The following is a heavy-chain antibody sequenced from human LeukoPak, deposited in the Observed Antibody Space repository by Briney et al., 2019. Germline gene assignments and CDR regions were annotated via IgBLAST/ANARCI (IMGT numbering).Heavy chain of an antibody. V-gene: IGHV4-59*08. D-gene: IGHD6-19*01. CDR1: AGSISRYY. CDR3: AIRRSSYFYY. J-gene: IGHJ4*02. Sequence: SETLSLTCSVSAGSISRYYGHGIRQPPGKGLEWIGYIYYSGSTNYNPSLKSRVTISVDTSKNQFSLKLYSVTAADTAVYYCAIRRSSYFYYWGQGTLVTVSS. CDR2: IYYSGST.